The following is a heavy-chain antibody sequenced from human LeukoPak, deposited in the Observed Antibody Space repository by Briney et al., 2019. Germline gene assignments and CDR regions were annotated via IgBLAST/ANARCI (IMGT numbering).Heavy chain of an antibody. CDR3: ARGGTYYYGSGHEL. CDR2: IKQDSSES. Sequence: GGSLRLSCAASEFRFSNHWMSWVRQAPGKGLEWVAIIKQDSSESYYVDSVKGRFTVSRDNAQNSLYLEMNSLRVEDTAVYYCARGGTYYYGSGHELWGRGTL. D-gene: IGHD3-10*01. J-gene: IGHJ4*02. CDR1: EFRFSNHW. V-gene: IGHV3-7*04.